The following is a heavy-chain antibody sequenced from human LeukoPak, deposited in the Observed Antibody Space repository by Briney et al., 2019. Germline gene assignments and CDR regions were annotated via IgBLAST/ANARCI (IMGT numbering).Heavy chain of an antibody. Sequence: SQTLSLTCTVSGPSISIYYWSWIRQPPGKGLEWIGYIYYRGNTNYNPSLKSRVTISVDMSKNQFSLKLSSVTAADTAVYYCTRGGYNYDSPPGDPFDYWGQGTLVTVSS. CDR2: IYYRGNT. CDR1: GPSISIYY. D-gene: IGHD5-18*01. V-gene: IGHV4-59*01. CDR3: TRGGYNYDSPPGDPFDY. J-gene: IGHJ4*02.